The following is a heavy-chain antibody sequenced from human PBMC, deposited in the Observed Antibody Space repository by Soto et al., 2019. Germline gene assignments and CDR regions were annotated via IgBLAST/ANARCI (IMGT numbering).Heavy chain of an antibody. CDR2: IIPIFGTA. Sequence: SVKVSCKASGGTFSSYAISWVRQAPGQGLEWMGGIIPIFGTANYAQKFQGRVTITADKSTSTAYMGLSSLRSEDTAVYYCASKTIEGGLRFLEWSPPYYYYGMDVWGQGTTVTVSS. J-gene: IGHJ6*02. CDR3: ASKTIEGGLRFLEWSPPYYYYGMDV. V-gene: IGHV1-69*06. CDR1: GGTFSSYA. D-gene: IGHD3-3*01.